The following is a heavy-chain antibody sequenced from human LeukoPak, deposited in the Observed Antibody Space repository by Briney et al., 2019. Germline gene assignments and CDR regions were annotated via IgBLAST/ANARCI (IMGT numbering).Heavy chain of an antibody. CDR1: GGSFSGHY. CDR2: INHSGST. D-gene: IGHD1-26*01. Sequence: SETLSLTCAVYGGSFSGHYWSWTRQPPGKGLEWIGEINHSGSTNYNPSLKSRVTISVDTSKNQFSLKLSSVTAADTAVYYCARIWVGAGHFDYWGQGTLVTVSS. V-gene: IGHV4-34*01. J-gene: IGHJ4*02. CDR3: ARIWVGAGHFDY.